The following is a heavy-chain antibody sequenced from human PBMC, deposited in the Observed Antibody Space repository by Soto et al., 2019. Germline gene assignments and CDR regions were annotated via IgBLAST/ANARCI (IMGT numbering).Heavy chain of an antibody. V-gene: IGHV4-30-2*01. CDR1: GGSISSGGYS. J-gene: IGHJ4*02. D-gene: IGHD3-9*01. CDR3: ARASTVYDILTYFDY. Sequence: SETLSLTCTVSGGSISSGGYSWSWIRQHPGKGLGWIGYIYYSGSTYYNPSLKSRVTISVDRSKNQFSLKLSSVTAADTAVYYCARASTVYDILTYFDYWGQGTLVTVSS. CDR2: IYYSGST.